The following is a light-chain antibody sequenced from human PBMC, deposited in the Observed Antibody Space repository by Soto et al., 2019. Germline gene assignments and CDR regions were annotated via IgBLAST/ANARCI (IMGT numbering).Light chain of an antibody. Sequence: QSALTHPASVSGSPGQSITISCTGTGSDVGGFNFVSWYQQHPGKAPKLIIYDVSDRPSGVSNRFSGSKSGNTASLTISGLQTEDEAAYYCSSYTGTTTLGYVFGTGTKLTVL. CDR1: GSDVGGFNF. J-gene: IGLJ1*01. V-gene: IGLV2-14*03. CDR3: SSYTGTTTLGYV. CDR2: DVS.